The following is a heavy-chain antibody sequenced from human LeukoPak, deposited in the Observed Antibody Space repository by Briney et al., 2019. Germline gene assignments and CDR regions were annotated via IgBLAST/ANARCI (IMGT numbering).Heavy chain of an antibody. Sequence: PGGSLRLSCAASGFTFTTNAMSWVRQAPGKGLEWVSAISGRTGGTYYADSVKGRFTISRDNSKNTLYLQINSLRAEDTAVYYCATLSGDSHGYDYWGLGTLVTVSS. D-gene: IGHD5-18*01. V-gene: IGHV3-23*01. CDR3: ATLSGDSHGYDY. CDR1: GFTFTTNA. CDR2: ISGRTGGT. J-gene: IGHJ4*02.